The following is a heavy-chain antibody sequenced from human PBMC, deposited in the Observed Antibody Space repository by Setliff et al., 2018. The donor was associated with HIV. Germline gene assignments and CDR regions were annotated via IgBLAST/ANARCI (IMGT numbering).Heavy chain of an antibody. D-gene: IGHD6-13*01. CDR1: GFTFSSYS. Sequence: GGSLRLSCAASGFTFSSYSMNWVRQAPGKGPEWVSCISSTGYTIYYTDSVKGRFTISRDNSKNTLYLQMNSLRAEDSAVYYCAREVAADGTYFDYWGQGALVTVSS. CDR2: ISSTGYTI. J-gene: IGHJ4*01. CDR3: AREVAADGTYFDY. V-gene: IGHV3-48*01.